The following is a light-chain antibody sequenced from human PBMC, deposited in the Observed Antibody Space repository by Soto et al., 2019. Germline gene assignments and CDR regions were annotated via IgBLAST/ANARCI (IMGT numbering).Light chain of an antibody. CDR3: SSYAGSSNV. CDR1: SSDVGGYNY. CDR2: EVN. J-gene: IGLJ1*01. V-gene: IGLV2-8*01. Sequence: QSVLTQPPSASGSPGQSVAITCTVTSSDVGGYNYVSWYQQHTGKAPKLMIYEVNKRPSGGPDRFSGSKSGNTASLTVSGLQAEDEADYYCSSYAGSSNVFGTGTKVTVL.